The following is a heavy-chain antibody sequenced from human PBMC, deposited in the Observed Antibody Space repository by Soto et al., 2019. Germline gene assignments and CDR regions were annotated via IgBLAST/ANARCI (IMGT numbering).Heavy chain of an antibody. CDR1: GGSISSGGYS. CDR2: IYHSGST. Sequence: QLQLQESGSGLVKPSQTLSLTCAVSGGSISSGGYSWSWIRQPPGKGLEWIGYIYHSGSTYYNPSLKSRVTISVDRSKNQFSLKLSSVTAADTAVYYCARGLLGYCISTSCLGEFDPWGQGTLVTVSS. CDR3: ARGLLGYCISTSCLGEFDP. D-gene: IGHD2-2*01. V-gene: IGHV4-30-2*01. J-gene: IGHJ5*02.